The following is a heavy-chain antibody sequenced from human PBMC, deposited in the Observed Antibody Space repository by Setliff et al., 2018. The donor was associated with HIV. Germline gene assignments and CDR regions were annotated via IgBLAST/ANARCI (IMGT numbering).Heavy chain of an antibody. D-gene: IGHD3-10*01. CDR2: IFASETT. V-gene: IGHV4-4*09. J-gene: IGHJ5*02. CDR3: ARRVDNSGTFPDKNWFDP. Sequence: ETLSLTCSVSGGSLSNYCWNWIRQSPGKGLEWIGYIFASETTNYNPYYNPSLQSRVTLSIGTSKNQFSLKLRSVTAADTAIYYCARRVDNSGTFPDKNWFDPWGQGRLVTVSS. CDR1: GGSLSNYC.